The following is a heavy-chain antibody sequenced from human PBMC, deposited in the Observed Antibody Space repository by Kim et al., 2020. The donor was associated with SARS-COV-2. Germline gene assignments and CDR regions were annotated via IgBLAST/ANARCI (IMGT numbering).Heavy chain of an antibody. V-gene: IGHV1-3*01. J-gene: IGHJ4*02. CDR2: GKGNT. D-gene: IGHD3-10*01. CDR3: ARATGDY. Sequence: GKGNTKYSQKFQGRVTITRDTSASTAYMELSSLRSEDTAVYYCARATGDYWGQGTLVTVSS.